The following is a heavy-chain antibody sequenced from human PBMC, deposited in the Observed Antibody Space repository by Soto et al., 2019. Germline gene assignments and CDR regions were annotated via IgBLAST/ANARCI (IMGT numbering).Heavy chain of an antibody. CDR2: IIPIFGTA. CDR1: GYTLTSYY. D-gene: IGHD4-17*01. J-gene: IGHJ4*02. V-gene: IGHV1-69*13. CDR3: ARGVYDYGGNGIDY. Sequence: ASVKVSCKASGYTLTSYYIQWVRQAPGQGLEWMGGIIPIFGTANYAQKFQGRVTITADESTSTAYMELSSLRSEDTAVYYCARGVYDYGGNGIDYWGQGTLVTVSS.